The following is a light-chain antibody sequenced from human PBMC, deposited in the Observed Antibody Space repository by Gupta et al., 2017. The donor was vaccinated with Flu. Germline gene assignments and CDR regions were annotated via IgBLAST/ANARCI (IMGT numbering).Light chain of an antibody. CDR1: QSVLHSSNNRNY. Sequence: DIVMSPSPDSLAVSLGGRATMHCKSSQSVLHSSNNRNYIAWYQLKPGQSPKLLIYLTSTRASGVPDRFSGSVSGTDFTLTISSLQPEDVAVYYCHQYYNLPLTFGGGTKVEIK. CDR2: LTS. V-gene: IGKV4-1*01. J-gene: IGKJ4*01. CDR3: HQYYNLPLT.